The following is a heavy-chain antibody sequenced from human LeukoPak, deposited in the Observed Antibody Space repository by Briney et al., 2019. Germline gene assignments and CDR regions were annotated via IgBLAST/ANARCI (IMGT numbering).Heavy chain of an antibody. CDR3: ARRFNKGIAAYDY. CDR2: MSDSGRT. Sequence: SETLSLTCTVSGGSISSYYGIWIRQPPGKGLEGSGYMSDSGRTNYNPSLKSRVTISVDTSKNQFSLKLSSVRAADPAVYYCARRFNKGIAAYDYWGQGPLVTVSS. V-gene: IGHV4-59*01. J-gene: IGHJ4*02. CDR1: GGSISSYY. D-gene: IGHD6-13*01.